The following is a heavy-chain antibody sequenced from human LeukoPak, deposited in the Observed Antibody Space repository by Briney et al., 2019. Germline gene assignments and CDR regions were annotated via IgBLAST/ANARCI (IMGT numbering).Heavy chain of an antibody. Sequence: GGSLRLSCAASGFTFSSYAMSWVRQAPGKGLEWVSAISGSGASTYYADSVKGRFTISRDNSKNTLYLQMNSLRAEDTAVYYCAPTSLSYYDFWSGYNDAFDIWGQGTMVTVSS. CDR2: ISGSGAST. CDR3: APTSLSYYDFWSGYNDAFDI. J-gene: IGHJ3*02. D-gene: IGHD3-3*01. V-gene: IGHV3-23*01. CDR1: GFTFSSYA.